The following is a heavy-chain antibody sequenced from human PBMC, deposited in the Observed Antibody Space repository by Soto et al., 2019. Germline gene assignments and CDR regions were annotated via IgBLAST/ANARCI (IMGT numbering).Heavy chain of an antibody. V-gene: IGHV1-18*01. CDR2: ISAYNGNT. J-gene: IGHJ4*02. D-gene: IGHD3-3*01. CDR1: GYTFTSYG. Sequence: QVQLVQSGAEVKKPGASVKVSCKASGYTFTSYGIGWLRQAPGQGPEWMGWISAYNGNTNYAQNLQGRVTMTTDTSTNTTYMELRSLRSDDTAVYYCARGFLEWLSPSFDYWGQGTLVTVSS. CDR3: ARGFLEWLSPSFDY.